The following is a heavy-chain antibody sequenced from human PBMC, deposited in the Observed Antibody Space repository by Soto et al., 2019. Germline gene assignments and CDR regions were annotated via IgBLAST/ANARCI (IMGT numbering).Heavy chain of an antibody. J-gene: IGHJ4*02. D-gene: IGHD3-10*01. V-gene: IGHV3-33*01. CDR2: IWSDGSTK. CDR3: AAYYGSGSYFY. Sequence: QVQLVESGGGVVQPGRSLRLSCAASGFTFSDYGMQWVRQAPGKGLEWVAVIWSDGSTKYYADSVKGRFTISRDNSKNTLYLQMNSLRVEDTALYYCAAYYGSGSYFYWGKGTLVTVSS. CDR1: GFTFSDYG.